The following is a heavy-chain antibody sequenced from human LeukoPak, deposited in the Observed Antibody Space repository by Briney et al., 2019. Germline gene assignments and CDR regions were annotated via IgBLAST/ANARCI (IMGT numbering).Heavy chain of an antibody. D-gene: IGHD5-12*01. J-gene: IGHJ4*02. CDR1: GGSISGYY. CDR2: ISYSGSA. V-gene: IGHV4-59*08. Sequence: SETLSLTCTVSGGSISGYYWTWIRQPPGKGLEWIGYISYSGSASSHPSLKSRVIISLDMSKSQFSLKLTSVTAADTAVYYCVRGYSGYPYYLDYWGQGTLVTVSS. CDR3: VRGYSGYPYYLDY.